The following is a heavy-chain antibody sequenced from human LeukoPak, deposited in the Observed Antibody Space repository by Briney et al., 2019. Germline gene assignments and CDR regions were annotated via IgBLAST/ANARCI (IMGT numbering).Heavy chain of an antibody. CDR3: ARGRRADVRYCSSTSCPGGLSY. D-gene: IGHD2-2*01. V-gene: IGHV4-59*01. Sequence: SETLSLTCTVSGGSISSYYWSWIRQPPGKGLEWIGYIYYSGSTNYNPSLKSRVTISVDTSKNQFSLKLSSVTAADTAVYYCARGRRADVRYCSSTSCPGGLSYWGQGTLVTVSS. CDR1: GGSISSYY. CDR2: IYYSGST. J-gene: IGHJ4*02.